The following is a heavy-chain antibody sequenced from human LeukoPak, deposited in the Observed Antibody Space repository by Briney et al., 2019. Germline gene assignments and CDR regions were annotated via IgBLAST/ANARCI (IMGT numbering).Heavy chain of an antibody. J-gene: IGHJ6*02. V-gene: IGHV3-21*01. CDR3: AKGVVAATNAAYYGMDV. CDR2: ISSSSSYI. D-gene: IGHD2-15*01. CDR1: GFTFSSYS. Sequence: GGSQRLSCAASGFTFSSYSMNWVRQAPGKGLEWVSSISSSSSYIYYADSVKGRFTISRDNAKNSLYLQMNSLRPEDTAVYYCAKGVVAATNAAYYGMDVWGQGTTVTVSS.